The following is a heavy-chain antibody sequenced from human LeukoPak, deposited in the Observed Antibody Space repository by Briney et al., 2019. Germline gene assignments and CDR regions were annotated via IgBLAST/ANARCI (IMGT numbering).Heavy chain of an antibody. V-gene: IGHV1-69*05. D-gene: IGHD3-3*01. CDR2: IIPIFGTA. CDR1: GGTFSSYA. Sequence: SVKVSCKASGGTFSSYAISWVRQAPGQGLEWMGRIIPIFGTANYAQKFQGRVTITTDESTSTAYMELSSLRSEDTAVYYCARLRENWSGWGTTTGDVWGKGTTVTAFS. J-gene: IGHJ6*04. CDR3: ARLRENWSGWGTTTGDV.